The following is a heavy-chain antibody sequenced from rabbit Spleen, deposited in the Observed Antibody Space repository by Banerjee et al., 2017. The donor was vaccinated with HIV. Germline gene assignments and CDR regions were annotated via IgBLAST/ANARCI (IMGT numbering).Heavy chain of an antibody. D-gene: IGHD4-2*01. CDR2: IYGGMSGST. Sequence: EESGGDLVKPEGSLTLTCTASEFSISSSYWICWVRQAPGKGLEWIACIYGGMSGSTYYANWAEGRFTISKTSSTTVTLQMTSLTAADTATYFCARGPAYAGVGYPFNLWGPGTLVTVS. V-gene: IGHV1S45*01. CDR1: EFSISSSYW. J-gene: IGHJ4*01. CDR3: ARGPAYAGVGYPFNL.